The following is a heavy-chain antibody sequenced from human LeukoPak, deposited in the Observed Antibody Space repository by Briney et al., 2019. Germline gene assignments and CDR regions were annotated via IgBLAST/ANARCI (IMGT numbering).Heavy chain of an antibody. V-gene: IGHV4-59*01. J-gene: IGHJ4*02. D-gene: IGHD5-24*01. Sequence: SETLSLTCTVSGASISSYYWSWIRQPPGKGLEWIGYIYYSGSTNYNPSLKSRVTISVDTSKNQFSLKLSSVTAADTAVYYCARGRDPFWGQGTLVTVSS. CDR3: ARGRDPF. CDR2: IYYSGST. CDR1: GASISSYY.